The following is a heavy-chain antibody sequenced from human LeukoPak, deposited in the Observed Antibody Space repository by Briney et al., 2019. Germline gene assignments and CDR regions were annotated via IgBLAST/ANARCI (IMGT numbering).Heavy chain of an antibody. CDR3: AGGGDYRFAY. Sequence: ASVKVSCKASGYTFTDYYMHWVRQAPGQGLEYMGWISPNSGGTNYAQKFQGRVTMTRDTSISTAYIELTSLRSDDTAVYFCAGGGDYRFAYWGQGTLVTVSS. CDR2: ISPNSGGT. V-gene: IGHV1-2*02. CDR1: GYTFTDYY. J-gene: IGHJ4*02. D-gene: IGHD2-21*02.